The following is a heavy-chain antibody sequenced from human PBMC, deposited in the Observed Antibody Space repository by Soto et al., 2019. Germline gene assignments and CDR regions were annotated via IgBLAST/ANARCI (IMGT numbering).Heavy chain of an antibody. V-gene: IGHV3-30*18. CDR2: ISYDGSNK. J-gene: IGHJ3*01. CDR3: AKDVHWGGWEILSDLDF. D-gene: IGHD1-26*01. Sequence: PVWSMRLSFAASGFTFSSYGMHWFRQAPGKGLEWVAVISYDGSNKYYADSVKGRFTISRDNSKNTLYLQMNSLRAEDTAVYYWAKDVHWGGWEILSDLDFWGPGRIVTVSS. CDR1: GFTFSSYG.